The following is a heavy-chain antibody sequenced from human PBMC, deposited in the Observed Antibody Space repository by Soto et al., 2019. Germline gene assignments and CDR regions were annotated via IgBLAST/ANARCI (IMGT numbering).Heavy chain of an antibody. Sequence: LSLTCAVSGVSISSGNWWTWVRQSPQRGLEYIGEIFHDGTANYYPSFERRVAISVDTSKNQFSLKLTSVTAADTAIYFCARLVYDTRLNYMYFDFWGQGTLVPVSS. CDR1: GVSISSGNW. CDR3: ARLVYDTRLNYMYFDF. D-gene: IGHD3-10*01. V-gene: IGHV4-4*01. CDR2: IFHDGTA. J-gene: IGHJ4*02.